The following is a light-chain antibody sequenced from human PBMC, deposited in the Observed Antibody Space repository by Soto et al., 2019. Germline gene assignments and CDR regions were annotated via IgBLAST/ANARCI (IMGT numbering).Light chain of an antibody. CDR1: QSVTSGY. Sequence: EIVLTQSPGTLSLSPGERATLSCRASQSVTSGYLAWYQQQPNQAPRLLIYGASYRATDIPDRFSGGGSGTDFTLTISRLEPEDFVVYYCQHYSSSPPAITFGQGTRLEIK. CDR3: QHYSSSPPAIT. V-gene: IGKV3-20*01. CDR2: GAS. J-gene: IGKJ5*01.